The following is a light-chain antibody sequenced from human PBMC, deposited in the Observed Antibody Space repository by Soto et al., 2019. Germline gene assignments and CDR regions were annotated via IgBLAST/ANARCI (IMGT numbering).Light chain of an antibody. CDR2: NVY. CDR1: SSDVGGYNS. CDR3: SSYTYSSTYL. V-gene: IGLV2-14*03. J-gene: IGLJ1*01. Sequence: QSALTQPASVSGSPGQSITISCTGTSSDVGGYNSVSWYQHHPGKAPKLMIYNVYNRPSGVFHRFSGSKSGSTASLTISGLQAEDEDDYYCSSYTYSSTYLFGTGTKVTVL.